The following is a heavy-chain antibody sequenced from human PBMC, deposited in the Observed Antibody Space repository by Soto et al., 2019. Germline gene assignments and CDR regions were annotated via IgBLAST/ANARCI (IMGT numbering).Heavy chain of an antibody. Sequence: PSETLSLTCTVFGDSIRNYYWSWVRRPPGKGLEWIGYGYNSGSTTYSPSFMSRVTISADTSRNQFSLRLTSVTAADTAIYYCARESAYSYGAFDIWGQGTMVT. CDR3: ARESAYSYGAFDI. J-gene: IGHJ3*02. D-gene: IGHD5-18*01. CDR1: GDSIRNYY. CDR2: GYNSGST. V-gene: IGHV4-59*01.